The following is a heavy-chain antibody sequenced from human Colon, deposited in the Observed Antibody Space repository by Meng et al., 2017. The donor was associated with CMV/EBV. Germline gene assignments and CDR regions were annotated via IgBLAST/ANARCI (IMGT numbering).Heavy chain of an antibody. CDR3: ARALYDSLTGYSRYFDL. D-gene: IGHD3-9*01. CDR1: FSFNSFG. CDR2: ISGSSEYI. Sequence: FSFNSFGIFWVRQALGKGLEWVSGISGSSEYIFYADSLKGRSAISRDNAENSLFLHMSSLRAEDTAVYYCARALYDSLTGYSRYFDLRGRGTLVTVSS. J-gene: IGHJ2*01. V-gene: IGHV3-21*06.